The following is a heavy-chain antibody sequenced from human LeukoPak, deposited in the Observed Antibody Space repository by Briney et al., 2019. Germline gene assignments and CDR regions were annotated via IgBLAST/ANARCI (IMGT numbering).Heavy chain of an antibody. D-gene: IGHD3-3*01. J-gene: IGHJ6*02. CDR2: INHSGST. CDR1: GGSFSGYC. CDR3: ASLALPRITISYGMDV. Sequence: SETLSLTCAVYGGSFSGYCWSWIRQPPGKGLEWIGEINHSGSTNYNPSLKSRVTISVDTSKNQFSLKLSSVTAADTAVYYCASLALPRITISYGMDVWGQGTTVTVSS. V-gene: IGHV4-34*01.